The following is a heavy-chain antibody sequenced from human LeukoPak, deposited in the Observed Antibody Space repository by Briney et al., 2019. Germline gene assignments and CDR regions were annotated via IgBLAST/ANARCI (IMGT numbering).Heavy chain of an antibody. J-gene: IGHJ4*02. Sequence: SETLSLTCTVSGGSISGSYWSWIRQPPGKGLEWIGFIYYSGSTNYNPSLKSRVTISVDTSKNQFSLRLSSVTAADTAVYYCVRYGYSSGWSYFDYWGQGTLVTVSS. D-gene: IGHD6-19*01. CDR2: IYYSGST. V-gene: IGHV4-59*08. CDR3: VRYGYSSGWSYFDY. CDR1: GGSISGSY.